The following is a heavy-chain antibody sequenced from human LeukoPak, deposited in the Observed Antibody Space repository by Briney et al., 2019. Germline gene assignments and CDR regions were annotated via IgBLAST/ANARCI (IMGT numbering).Heavy chain of an antibody. CDR2: INNDGSDT. CDR3: ARGGFMHALDI. CDR1: GFTLSAYW. J-gene: IGHJ3*02. Sequence: GGSLRLSCAASGFTLSAYWMYWVRQAPGKGPVGDAFINNDGSDTNYADSVKGRFTISRDNAENTLYLQMNSLRVEDTAVYYCARGGFMHALDIWGQGIKVTVSS. D-gene: IGHD3-16*01. V-gene: IGHV3-74*01.